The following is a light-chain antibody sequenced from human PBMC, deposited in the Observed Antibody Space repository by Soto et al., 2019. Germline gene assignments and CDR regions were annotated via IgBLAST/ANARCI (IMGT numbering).Light chain of an antibody. V-gene: IGLV2-23*01. Sequence: QCVRTQSASVSGSPGQSITISCTGSISAVGTFRLVSWYQHHPGKVPKLIIYEGSKRPSGVSNRFSGSEPGNTASLTISGLQAEDEADYYCCSSAPGRTIVFGTGTKVTVL. J-gene: IGLJ1*01. CDR2: EGS. CDR3: CSSAPGRTIV. CDR1: ISAVGTFRL.